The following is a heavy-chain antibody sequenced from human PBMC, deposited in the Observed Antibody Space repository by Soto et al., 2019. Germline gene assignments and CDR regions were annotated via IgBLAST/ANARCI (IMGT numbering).Heavy chain of an antibody. CDR2: ISAYNGNT. J-gene: IGHJ5*02. CDR1: GYTFTSYG. D-gene: IGHD1-26*01. CDR3: ARGRWELRVGNNWFDP. Sequence: QVQLVQSGAEVKKPGASVKVSCKASGYTFTSYGISWVRQAPGQGLEWMGWISAYNGNTNYAQKLQGRVTMTTDTATSTAYRELRSLRSDDTAVYYGARGRWELRVGNNWFDPWGQGTLVTVSS. V-gene: IGHV1-18*01.